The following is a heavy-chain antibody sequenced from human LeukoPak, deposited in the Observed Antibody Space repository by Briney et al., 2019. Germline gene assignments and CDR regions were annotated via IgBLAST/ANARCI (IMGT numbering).Heavy chain of an antibody. CDR1: GYTFTSYG. J-gene: IGHJ6*02. D-gene: IGHD3-10*01. Sequence: ASVKVSCKASGYTFTSYGISWVRQAPGQGLEWMGWISAYNGNTNYAQKLQGRVTMTTDTSTSTAYMELRSLRSDDTAVYYCARGPFLFYGSGIYRTGYYYYGMDVWGQGTTVTVSS. CDR2: ISAYNGNT. CDR3: ARGPFLFYGSGIYRTGYYYYGMDV. V-gene: IGHV1-18*01.